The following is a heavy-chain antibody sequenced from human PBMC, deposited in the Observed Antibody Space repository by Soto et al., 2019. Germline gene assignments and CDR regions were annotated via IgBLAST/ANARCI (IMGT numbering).Heavy chain of an antibody. Sequence: SETLSLTCALFGGSIRSYYWSWVRRPPGKGLEWIGYVYNSGSTRYSPSFNSRVTISADTSRNQFSLKLTSVTAADTAVYYCVRVAHGGLFDYPGPGNMVPVSS. D-gene: IGHD2-15*01. CDR1: GGSIRSYY. J-gene: IGHJ4*02. CDR2: VYNSGST. CDR3: VRVAHGGLFDY. V-gene: IGHV4-59*01.